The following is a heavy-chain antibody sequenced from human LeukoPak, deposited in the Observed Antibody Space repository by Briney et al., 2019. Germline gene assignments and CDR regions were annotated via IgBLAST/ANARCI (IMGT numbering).Heavy chain of an antibody. Sequence: KPGGSLRLSCAASGFTFSDYYMTWIRPAPGKGLEWVSYISGSGSTIYYADSVKGRFTISRDNAKNSLYLQMNSLRAEDTAVYYCARVANYYDSSGPGYWGQGTLVTVSS. V-gene: IGHV3-11*01. D-gene: IGHD3-22*01. CDR2: ISGSGSTI. J-gene: IGHJ4*02. CDR1: GFTFSDYY. CDR3: ARVANYYDSSGPGY.